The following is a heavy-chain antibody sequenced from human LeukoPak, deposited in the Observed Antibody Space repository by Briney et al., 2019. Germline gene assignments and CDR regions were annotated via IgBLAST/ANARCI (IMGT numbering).Heavy chain of an antibody. CDR1: GGSISNYY. D-gene: IGHD3-10*01. J-gene: IGHJ4*02. Sequence: KPSETLSLTCTVSGGSISNYYWSWIRQPAGMGLEWIGRIYASGSTNHNPSLKSRVTMSVDTSNNQFSRNLSSVTAADTAVYYCARTSARGAQFDYWGQGTLVTVSS. V-gene: IGHV4-4*07. CDR2: IYASGST. CDR3: ARTSARGAQFDY.